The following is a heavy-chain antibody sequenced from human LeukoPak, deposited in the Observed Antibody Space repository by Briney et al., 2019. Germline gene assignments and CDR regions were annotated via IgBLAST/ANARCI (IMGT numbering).Heavy chain of an antibody. V-gene: IGHV3-48*04. Sequence: GGSLRLSCATSGFTFSSYGMHWVRQAPGKGLEWGSYMSSSGSTIYYADSVKGRFTISRDNAKNSLYLQMNSLRAEDTAVYYCARDRRVRYYYYMDVWGKGTTVTISS. CDR1: GFTFSSYG. D-gene: IGHD2-2*01. CDR3: ARDRRVRYYYYMDV. CDR2: MSSSGSTI. J-gene: IGHJ6*03.